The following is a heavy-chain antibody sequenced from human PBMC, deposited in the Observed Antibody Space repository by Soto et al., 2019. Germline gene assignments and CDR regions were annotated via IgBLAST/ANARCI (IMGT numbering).Heavy chain of an antibody. J-gene: IGHJ5*02. CDR1: GFTFSSYS. CDR2: ISYDGSNK. Sequence: QVQLVESGGGVVQPGRSLRLSCAASGFTFSSYSMHWVRQAPGKGLEWVAVISYDGSNKYYGDSVQGRFTISRDNSKNTVYLQMNSLGTEDTGVYYCARDGTGMALNWFDPWGQGTLVTVSS. D-gene: IGHD1-1*01. CDR3: ARDGTGMALNWFDP. V-gene: IGHV3-30-3*01.